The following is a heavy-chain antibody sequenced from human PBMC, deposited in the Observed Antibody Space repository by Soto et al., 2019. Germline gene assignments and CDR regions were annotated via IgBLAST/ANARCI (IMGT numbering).Heavy chain of an antibody. CDR1: GFTFSSNW. J-gene: IGHJ4*02. D-gene: IGHD3-10*01. Sequence: GGSLRLSCAASGFTFSSNWMSWVRQAPGKGLEWVANIKQDGSEKYYVDSVKGRFTISRDNAKNSLYLQMNSLRAEDTAVYYCARDFLLWFGESAPDYWGQGTLVTVSS. CDR2: IKQDGSEK. V-gene: IGHV3-7*01. CDR3: ARDFLLWFGESAPDY.